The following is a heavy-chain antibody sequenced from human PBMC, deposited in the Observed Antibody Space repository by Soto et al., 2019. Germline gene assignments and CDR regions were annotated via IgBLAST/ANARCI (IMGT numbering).Heavy chain of an antibody. CDR3: ARRGGYSYGYYYYGMDV. V-gene: IGHV5-51*01. J-gene: IGHJ6*02. CDR1: GYSFTSYW. Sequence: PGESLKISCKGSGYSFTSYWIGWLRQMPGKGLEWMGIIYPGDSDTGYSPSFQGQVTISADKSISTAYLQWSSLKASDTAMYYCARRGGYSYGYYYYGMDVWGQGTTVTVSS. D-gene: IGHD5-18*01. CDR2: IYPGDSDT.